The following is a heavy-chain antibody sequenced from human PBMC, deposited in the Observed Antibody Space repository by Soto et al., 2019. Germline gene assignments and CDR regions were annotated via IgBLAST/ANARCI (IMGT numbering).Heavy chain of an antibody. V-gene: IGHV4-31*03. D-gene: IGHD1-26*01. CDR2: IYYSGST. CDR3: ARVYGGWTKDSGSYFWFDP. Sequence: QVQLQESGPGLVKPSQTLSLTCTVSGGSISSGGYYWSWIRQHPGKGLEWIGYIYYSGSTYYNPSLKSRVTISVDTSKIQFSLKLSSVTAADTAVYYCARVYGGWTKDSGSYFWFDPWGQGTLVTVSS. CDR1: GGSISSGGYY. J-gene: IGHJ5*02.